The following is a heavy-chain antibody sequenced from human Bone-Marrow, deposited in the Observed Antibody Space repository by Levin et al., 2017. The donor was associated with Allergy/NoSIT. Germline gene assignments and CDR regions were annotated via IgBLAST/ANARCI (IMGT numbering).Heavy chain of an antibody. Sequence: GGSLRLSCVASGFTFSDSAMHWVRQASGKGLEWIGRIRNKTHAYATAYDASVEGRFTISRDDSKNTTYLQMTSLKTDDTAVYYCSVGRELWGQGTLVAVSS. CDR3: SVGREL. CDR2: IRNKTHAYAT. J-gene: IGHJ4*02. CDR1: GFTFSDSA. D-gene: IGHD1-7*01. V-gene: IGHV3-73*01.